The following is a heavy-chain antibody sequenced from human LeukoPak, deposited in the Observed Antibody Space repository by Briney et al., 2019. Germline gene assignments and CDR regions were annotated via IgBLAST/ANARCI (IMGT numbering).Heavy chain of an antibody. CDR1: GGSISSYY. V-gene: IGHV4-59*08. Sequence: SETLSLTCTVSGGSISSYYWSWIRQPPGKGLEWIGYIYYSGSTDYNPSLKSRVTISVDTSKNQFSLKLSSVTAADTAVYYCARATRPLNSFDYWGQGTLVTVSS. CDR3: ARATRPLNSFDY. J-gene: IGHJ4*02. CDR2: IYYSGST. D-gene: IGHD1-26*01.